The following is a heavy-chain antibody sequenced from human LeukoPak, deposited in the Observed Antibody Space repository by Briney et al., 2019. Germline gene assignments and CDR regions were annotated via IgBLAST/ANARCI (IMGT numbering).Heavy chain of an antibody. CDR3: ARNGASSWYLDY. D-gene: IGHD6-13*01. CDR2: IWYDGSNK. Sequence: GGSLRLSCAASGFTFSSFGMHWVRQAPGKGLEWAAVIWYDGSNKYYADSVKGRFTISRDNSKNTLYLQMNSLRAEDTAVYYCARNGASSWYLDYWGQGTLVTVSS. CDR1: GFTFSSFG. V-gene: IGHV3-33*01. J-gene: IGHJ4*02.